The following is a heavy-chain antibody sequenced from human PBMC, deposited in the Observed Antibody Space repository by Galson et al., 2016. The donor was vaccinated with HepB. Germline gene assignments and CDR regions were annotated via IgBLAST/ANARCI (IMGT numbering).Heavy chain of an antibody. CDR1: GFIVSSNY. J-gene: IGHJ4*02. Sequence: SLRLSCAASGFIVSSNYMSWVRQTPGKGLEWVSVIRSGGLTYYADSVMGRFTISRDNAKNTVYLQMHSLRAEDTAVYYCAKDIVAGHDYVWGNYRYIDFWGQGTLVTVSS. V-gene: IGHV3-53*01. CDR3: AKDIVAGHDYVWGNYRYIDF. D-gene: IGHD3-16*02. CDR2: IRSGGLT.